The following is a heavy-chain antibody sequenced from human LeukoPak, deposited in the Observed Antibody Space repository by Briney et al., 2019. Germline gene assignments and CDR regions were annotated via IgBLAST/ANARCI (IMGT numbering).Heavy chain of an antibody. J-gene: IGHJ4*02. V-gene: IGHV4-34*01. CDR1: GFTVSSNY. Sequence: GSLRLSCAASGFTVSSNYMSWVRQAPGKGLEWIGEINHSGSTNYNPSLKSRVTISVDTSKNQFSLKLSSVTAADTAVYYCASLYCSSTSCLAYFDYWGQGTLVTVSS. CDR3: ASLYCSSTSCLAYFDY. CDR2: INHSGST. D-gene: IGHD2-2*01.